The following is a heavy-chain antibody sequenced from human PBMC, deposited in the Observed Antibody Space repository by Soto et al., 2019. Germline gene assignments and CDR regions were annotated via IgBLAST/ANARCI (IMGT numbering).Heavy chain of an antibody. CDR3: ARQGYRYGQGLDY. D-gene: IGHD5-18*01. Sequence: LTCTVSGGSIDRYYWSWIRQPPGKGLEWIGYVNYRGDTMYSPSLKSRVTISVDTSRNHFSLNLNSVAGADTAVYYCARQGYRYGQGLDYWGQGTLVTVSS. V-gene: IGHV4-59*01. CDR1: GGSIDRYY. CDR2: VNYRGDT. J-gene: IGHJ4*02.